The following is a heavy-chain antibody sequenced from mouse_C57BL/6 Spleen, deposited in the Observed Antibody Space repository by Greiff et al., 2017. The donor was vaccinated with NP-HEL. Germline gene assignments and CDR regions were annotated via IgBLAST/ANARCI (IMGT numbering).Heavy chain of an antibody. D-gene: IGHD4-1*01. Sequence: VQLQQSGAELVRPGASVTLSCKASGYTFTDYEMHWVKQTPVHGLEWIGAIDPETGGTAYNQKFKGKATLTADKSSSTAYMELHSLTSEDSAVYYCTRGAGTSDYWGQGTTLTVSS. CDR1: GYTFTDYE. J-gene: IGHJ2*01. CDR3: TRGAGTSDY. CDR2: IDPETGGT. V-gene: IGHV1-15*01.